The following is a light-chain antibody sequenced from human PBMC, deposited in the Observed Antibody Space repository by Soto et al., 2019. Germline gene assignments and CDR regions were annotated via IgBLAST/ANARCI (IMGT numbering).Light chain of an antibody. Sequence: DIQMTQSPCSLSASLGDRVTITCRASQTISNYLNWYQQKPGRAPELLVYATSSLQSGVPSRFTGSGSGTHFTLTLSGLQPADFATYFCQQSYNTPITFGQGTRLEIK. CDR3: QQSYNTPIT. J-gene: IGKJ5*01. CDR2: ATS. CDR1: QTISNY. V-gene: IGKV1-39*01.